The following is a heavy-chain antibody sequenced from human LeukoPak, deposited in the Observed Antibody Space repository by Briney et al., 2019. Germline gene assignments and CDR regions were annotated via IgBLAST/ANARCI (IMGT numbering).Heavy chain of an antibody. CDR2: ISSSSSYI. J-gene: IGHJ3*02. D-gene: IGHD6-13*01. V-gene: IGHV3-21*04. Sequence: PGGSLRLSCAASGFTFSSYSMNWVRQAPGKGLEWVSSISSSSSYIYYADSVKGRFTISRDNSKNTLYLQMNSLRAEDTAVYYCARAVAAAGSCKAFDIWGQGTMVTVSS. CDR1: GFTFSSYS. CDR3: ARAVAAAGSCKAFDI.